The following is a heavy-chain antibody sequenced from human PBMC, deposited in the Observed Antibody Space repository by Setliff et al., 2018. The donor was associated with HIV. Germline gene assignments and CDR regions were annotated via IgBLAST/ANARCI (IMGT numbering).Heavy chain of an antibody. D-gene: IGHD3-10*01. J-gene: IGHJ4*02. CDR2: IYYNGHT. CDR3: ARHLWFYCVAESYGYFDY. V-gene: IGHV4-39*01. CDR1: GGSITSSNSY. Sequence: SETLSLTCTVSGGSITSSNSYWGWIRQSPGKGLEWIGSIYYNGHTSYNPSLQSRVTISVDRSQNQFSLRLRSVTATDTAVYYCARHLWFYCVAESYGYFDYWGQGSLVTVSS.